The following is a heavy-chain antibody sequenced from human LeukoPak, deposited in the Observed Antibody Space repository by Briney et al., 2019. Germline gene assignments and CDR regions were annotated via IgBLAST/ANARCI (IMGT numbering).Heavy chain of an antibody. J-gene: IGHJ4*02. D-gene: IGHD3-9*01. Sequence: ASVKVSCKVSGYTPTELSMYWVRQAPGKGLEWMGGFHPEDGETIYAQKFQGRVTMTEDTSTDTAYMELRSLRSDDTAVYYCATSVRYSDWSFFRLAYWGQGTQVTVSS. V-gene: IGHV1-24*01. CDR3: ATSVRYSDWSFFRLAY. CDR1: GYTPTELS. CDR2: FHPEDGET.